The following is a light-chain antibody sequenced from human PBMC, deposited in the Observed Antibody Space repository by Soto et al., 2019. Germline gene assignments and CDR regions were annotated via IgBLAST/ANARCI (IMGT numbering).Light chain of an antibody. J-gene: IGLJ1*01. CDR3: CSYVSSKTYV. Sequence: QSGLPQPASVSGSPGQSITISCTGTRTDVGGYNFVSWYQQHPGKAPKLIIYEVSNRPSGVSNRFSGSKSDNTASLTISGLQAEDEADYYCCSYVSSKTYVFGTGTKVTVL. CDR1: RTDVGGYNF. CDR2: EVS. V-gene: IGLV2-14*01.